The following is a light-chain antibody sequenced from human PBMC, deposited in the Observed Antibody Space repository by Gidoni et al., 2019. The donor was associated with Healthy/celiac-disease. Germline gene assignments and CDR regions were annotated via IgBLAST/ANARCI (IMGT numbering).Light chain of an antibody. CDR3: GTWDSSLGELV. CDR1: SSNIGNNY. V-gene: IGLV1-51*01. J-gene: IGLJ3*02. Sequence: QSVLTQPPSVSAAPGQKVTISCSGSSSNIGNNYVSWYQQLPGTAPKLLIYDNNKRPSGIPDRFSGSKSGTSATLGITGLQTGDEADYYCGTWDSSLGELVFGGGTKLTVL. CDR2: DNN.